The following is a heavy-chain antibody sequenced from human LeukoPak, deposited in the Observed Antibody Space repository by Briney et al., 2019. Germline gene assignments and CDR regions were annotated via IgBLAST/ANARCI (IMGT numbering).Heavy chain of an antibody. J-gene: IGHJ6*03. D-gene: IGHD5-18*01. CDR3: ARTEGQPWLRFYYYMDV. CDR2: ISSSGSTI. V-gene: IGHV3-48*03. CDR1: GFTFSSYE. Sequence: PGGSLRLSCAASGFTFSSYEMNWVRQAPGKGLEWVSYISSSGSTIYYADSVKGRFTISRDNAKNSLYLQMNSLRAEDTAVYYCARTEGQPWLRFYYYMDVWGKGTTVTISS.